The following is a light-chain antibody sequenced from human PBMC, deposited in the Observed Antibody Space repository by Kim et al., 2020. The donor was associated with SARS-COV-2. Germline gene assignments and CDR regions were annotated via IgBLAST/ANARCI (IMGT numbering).Light chain of an antibody. CDR3: QQYNSYPNI. Sequence: DIQMTQSPSTLSASVGDRATITCRASQSISSWLAWYQQKPGKAPKLLIYKASSLESGVPSRFSGSGSETELTLTISSLQPDDFATYYCQQYNSYPNIFGQGTKLEI. J-gene: IGKJ2*01. CDR1: QSISSW. CDR2: KAS. V-gene: IGKV1-5*03.